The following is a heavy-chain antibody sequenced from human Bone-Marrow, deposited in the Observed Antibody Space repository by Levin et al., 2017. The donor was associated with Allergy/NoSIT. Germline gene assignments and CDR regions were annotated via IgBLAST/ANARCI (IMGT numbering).Heavy chain of an antibody. CDR1: GFTFSRYG. CDR2: LSGSGGST. V-gene: IGHV3-23*01. CDR3: AKDRGWYDDAFEP. J-gene: IGHJ3*01. D-gene: IGHD6-19*01. Sequence: GESLKISCAASGFTFSRYGMSWVRQAPGKGLEWVSALSGSGGSTYYADSVKGRFTVSRDNSKNTLFLQMNRLRVEDTAVYYCAKDRGWYDDAFEPWGQGTMVTVSS.